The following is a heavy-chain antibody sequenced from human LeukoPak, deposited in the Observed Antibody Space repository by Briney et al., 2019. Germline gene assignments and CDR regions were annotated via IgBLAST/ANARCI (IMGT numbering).Heavy chain of an antibody. CDR1: GFTFTDYP. Sequence: GGSLRLSCAASGFTFTDYPLSWLRQAPGKGVEWVSALTRSGGDTYLADTVKGRFTISRDNSRDTLYLQMHSLRADDTAVYYCATIWEGFSSSSHGYWGQGTLVTVSS. J-gene: IGHJ4*02. V-gene: IGHV3-23*01. CDR2: LTRSGGDT. CDR3: ATIWEGFSSSSHGY. D-gene: IGHD6-6*01.